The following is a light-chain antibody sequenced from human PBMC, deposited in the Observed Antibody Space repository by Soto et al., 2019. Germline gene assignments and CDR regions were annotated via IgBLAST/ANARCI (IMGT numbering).Light chain of an antibody. Sequence: EIVLPQSPGTLSLSPGERATLSCRASQSITNNYLAWYQQKPGQAPRLLIYGASSRVTGIPDRFSGSGSGTDFTLTISRLEPEDVAVYYCQQYGSSPITFGQGTRLEMK. CDR2: GAS. V-gene: IGKV3-20*01. J-gene: IGKJ5*01. CDR3: QQYGSSPIT. CDR1: QSITNNY.